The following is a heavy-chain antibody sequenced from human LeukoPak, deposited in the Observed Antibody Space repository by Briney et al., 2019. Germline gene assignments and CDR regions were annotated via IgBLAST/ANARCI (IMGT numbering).Heavy chain of an antibody. V-gene: IGHV4-34*01. CDR2: INHSGST. CDR3: AGRWGTVVRGVIDY. Sequence: SETLSLTCAVYGGSFSGYYWSWIRQPPGKGLEWIGEINHSGSTNYNPSLKSRVTISLDTPKNQLSLKLSSVTAADAAVYYWAGRWGTVVRGVIDYWGQGTVVNVSS. D-gene: IGHD3-10*01. J-gene: IGHJ4*02. CDR1: GGSFSGYY.